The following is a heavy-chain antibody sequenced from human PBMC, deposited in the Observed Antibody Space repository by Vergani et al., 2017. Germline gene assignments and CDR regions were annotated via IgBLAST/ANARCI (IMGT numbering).Heavy chain of an antibody. V-gene: IGHV3-23*01. D-gene: IGHD1-26*01. CDR1: GFTFSTDA. CDR2: LTGGGGST. Sequence: EVQLLESGGSLKQPGGSVRLSCAASGFTFSTDAMHWVRQAPGKGLEWVSALTGGGGSTYYADSFKGRFIISTDNSRDTLYLQMNSLRPEDTATYYCVKEAGSYENFFDSWGQGTLVTVSS. CDR3: VKEAGSYENFFDS. J-gene: IGHJ4*02.